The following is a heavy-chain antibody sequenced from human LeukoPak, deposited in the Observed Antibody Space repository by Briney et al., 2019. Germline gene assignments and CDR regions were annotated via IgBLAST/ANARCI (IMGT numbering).Heavy chain of an antibody. CDR1: GFTLSYYS. CDR3: ARDPYSYDTSGPKPFDY. J-gene: IGHJ4*02. CDR2: ISRSSSAI. D-gene: IGHD3-3*01. V-gene: IGHV3-48*02. Sequence: GGSLRLSCAASGFTLSYYSMNWVRQAPGKGLEWVSYISRSSSAIYYADSVKGRFTISRDNAKNSLFLQMNSLRDEDTAVYYCARDPYSYDTSGPKPFDYWGQGTLVTVSS.